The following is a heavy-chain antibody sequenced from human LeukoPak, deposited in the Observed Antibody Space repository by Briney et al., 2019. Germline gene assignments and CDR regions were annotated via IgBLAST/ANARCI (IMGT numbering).Heavy chain of an antibody. D-gene: IGHD3/OR15-3a*01. J-gene: IGHJ4*02. V-gene: IGHV1-18*01. CDR2: ISAYNGNT. Sequence: ASVKVSCKASGYTFTSYGISWVRQAPGQRLEWMGWISAYNGNTNYAQKLQGRVTMTTDTSTSTAYMELRSLRSDDTAVYYCARDRDYVFSETYYHYWGQGTLVTVSS. CDR1: GYTFTSYG. CDR3: ARDRDYVFSETYYHY.